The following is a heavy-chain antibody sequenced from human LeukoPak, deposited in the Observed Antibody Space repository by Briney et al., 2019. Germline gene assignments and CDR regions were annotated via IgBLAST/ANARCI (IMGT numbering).Heavy chain of an antibody. J-gene: IGHJ4*02. Sequence: PGGSLRLSCVASGFTFSSYAMNWVRQAPGKGLEWVSLISGSGGNTYYADSVKGRFTISRDNSKNTLYLQMNSLRAEDTAVYYCARRSNGDYAQFDYWGQGTLVTVSS. CDR1: GFTFSSYA. CDR3: ARRSNGDYAQFDY. D-gene: IGHD4-17*01. CDR2: ISGSGGNT. V-gene: IGHV3-23*01.